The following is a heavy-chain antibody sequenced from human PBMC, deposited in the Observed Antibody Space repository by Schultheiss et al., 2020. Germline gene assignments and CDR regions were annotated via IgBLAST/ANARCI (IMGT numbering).Heavy chain of an antibody. V-gene: IGHV4-61*01. CDR1: GGSISSSSYY. J-gene: IGHJ4*02. D-gene: IGHD5-24*01. CDR3: AGESEMATTY. Sequence: SETLSLTCTVSGGSISSSSYYWGWIRQPPGKGLEWIGYIYYSGSTNYNPSLKSRVTISVDTSKNQFSLKLSSVTAADTAVYYCAGESEMATTYWGQGTLVTVSS. CDR2: IYYSGST.